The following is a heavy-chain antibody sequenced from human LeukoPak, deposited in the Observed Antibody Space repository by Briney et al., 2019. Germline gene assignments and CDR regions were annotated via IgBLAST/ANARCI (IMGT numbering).Heavy chain of an antibody. J-gene: IGHJ5*02. CDR3: ARDKSVRDEAWWFNP. CDR1: GYTFTRYY. V-gene: IGHV1-46*01. CDR2: INPSGGST. D-gene: IGHD5-24*01. Sequence: ASVKVSCKAFGYTFTRYYMHWVRQAPGQGPEWMGVINPSGGSTIYAQKFQGRVTLTRDLSTNTDYLELRSLRSEDTAVYYCARDKSVRDEAWWFNPWGQGTLVTDSS.